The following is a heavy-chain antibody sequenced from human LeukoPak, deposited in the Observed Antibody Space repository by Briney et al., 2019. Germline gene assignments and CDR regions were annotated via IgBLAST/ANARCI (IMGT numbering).Heavy chain of an antibody. J-gene: IGHJ4*02. CDR1: GFTFSSYG. CDR3: ASASVATISPQFDY. V-gene: IGHV3-48*01. D-gene: IGHD5-12*01. CDR2: ISSSSSTI. Sequence: GGSLRLSCAASGFTFSSYGMTWVRQAPGKGLEWVSYISSSSSTIYYADSVKGRFTISRDNAKNSVYLQMNSLRAEDTAVYYCASASVATISPQFDYWGQGTLVTVSS.